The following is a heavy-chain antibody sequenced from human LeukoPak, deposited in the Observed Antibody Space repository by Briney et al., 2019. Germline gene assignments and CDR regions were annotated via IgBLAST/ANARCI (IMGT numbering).Heavy chain of an antibody. D-gene: IGHD1-26*01. V-gene: IGHV1-2*02. CDR2: INPNGGVT. CDR3: ARATTVRVISAFDM. Sequence: ASVKVSCKASGYTFTGYYMHWVRQAPGQGLEWMGWINPNGGVTNYAQKFQGRVTMTRDTSISTAYMELSRLRSDDTAVYYCARATTVRVISAFDMWGQGTMVTVSS. J-gene: IGHJ3*02. CDR1: GYTFTGYY.